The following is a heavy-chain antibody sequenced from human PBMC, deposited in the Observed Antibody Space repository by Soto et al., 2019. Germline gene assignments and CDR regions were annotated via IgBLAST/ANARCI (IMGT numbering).Heavy chain of an antibody. CDR1: GFSFSNAW. D-gene: IGHD2-15*01. CDR3: TTGSVEGV. CDR2: IKRKIDGEAT. V-gene: IGHV3-15*07. Sequence: EVQLVESGGGLVKPGGSLRLSCAASGFSFSNAWMNWVRQAPGKGLEWVGRIKRKIDGEATDYAGPVKGRFTVFRDDSKSALYLQTNSLKGDDTAVYYCTTGSVEGVWGQGTTVTVS. J-gene: IGHJ6*02.